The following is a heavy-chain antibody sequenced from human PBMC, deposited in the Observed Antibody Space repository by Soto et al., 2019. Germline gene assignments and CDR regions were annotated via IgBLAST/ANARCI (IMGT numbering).Heavy chain of an antibody. J-gene: IGHJ6*02. CDR3: AAGWGCNYGYYYYGMDV. V-gene: IGHV1-58*01. Sequence: SVKVSCKASGFTFTSSAVQWVRQTRGQRLEWIGWIVVGSGNTNYAQKFQERVTITRDMSTSTAYMELSSLRSEDTAVYYCAAGWGCNYGYYYYGMDVWGQGTTVTVSS. CDR1: GFTFTSSA. CDR2: IVVGSGNT. D-gene: IGHD1-7*01.